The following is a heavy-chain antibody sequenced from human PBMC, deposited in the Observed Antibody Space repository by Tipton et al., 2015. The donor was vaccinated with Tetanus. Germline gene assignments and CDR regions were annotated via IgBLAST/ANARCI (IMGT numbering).Heavy chain of an antibody. CDR1: GGSIDSGSFY. J-gene: IGHJ5*02. CDR2: MXXXXXP. CDR3: ARQADNCFDP. V-gene: IGHV4-39*01. Sequence: LRLSCSLSGGSIDSGSFYWAWIRQXPGKGLEWIGSMXXXXXPXXXSSLQRRLSISADTSKRQLFLRLTSVTAEDTGVYYCARQADNCFDPCGQGTLVTVSS.